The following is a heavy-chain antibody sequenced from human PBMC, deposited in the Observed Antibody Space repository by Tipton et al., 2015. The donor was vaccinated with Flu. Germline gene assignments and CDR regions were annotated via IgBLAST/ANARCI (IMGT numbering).Heavy chain of an antibody. J-gene: IGHJ4*02. CDR1: GFTFSTYW. D-gene: IGHD2-2*01. CDR3: ARARGGYCSSSSCYADYFDY. CDR2: INQGGSEK. Sequence: SLRLSCAASGFTFSTYWMSWVRQAPGKGLEWVANINQGGSEKYYVDSVKGRFTISRDNAKNSLHLQMNSLRAEDTAVYYCARARGGYCSSSSCYADYFDYWGQGTLVTVSS. V-gene: IGHV3-7*04.